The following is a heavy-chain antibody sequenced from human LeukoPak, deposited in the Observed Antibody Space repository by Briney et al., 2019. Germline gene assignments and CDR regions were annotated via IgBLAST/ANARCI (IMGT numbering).Heavy chain of an antibody. V-gene: IGHV4-39*01. J-gene: IGHJ4*02. CDR1: GGSISSSSYY. Sequence: SSDTLSLTCTDSGGSISSSSYYWGWIRQPQGKGLEWIGSIYYSGNTYYNPSLKSRVTISVDTSKNQFSLKVSSVIAEDTAVYYCARSSGWFGRFDYWGQGTLVTVSS. CDR2: IYYSGNT. D-gene: IGHD6-19*01. CDR3: ARSSGWFGRFDY.